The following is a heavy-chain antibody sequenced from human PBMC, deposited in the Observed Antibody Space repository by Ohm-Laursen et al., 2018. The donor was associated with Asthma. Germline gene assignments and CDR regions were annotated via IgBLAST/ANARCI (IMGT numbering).Heavy chain of an antibody. J-gene: IGHJ6*02. CDR3: ARIIAVADPYYYGMDV. V-gene: IGHV1-69*13. Sequence: EASVKVSCKASGGTFSSYAISWVRQAPGQGLEWMGGIIPIFGTANYAQKFQGRVTITADESTSTAYMELSSLRSEDTAVYCCARIIAVADPYYYGMDVWGQGTTVTVSS. CDR1: GGTFSSYA. D-gene: IGHD6-19*01. CDR2: IIPIFGTA.